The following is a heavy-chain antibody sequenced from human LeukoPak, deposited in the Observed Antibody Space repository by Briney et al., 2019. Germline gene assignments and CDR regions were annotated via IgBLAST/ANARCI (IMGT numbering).Heavy chain of an antibody. CDR1: GGSISSSSYY. J-gene: IGHJ5*02. Sequence: SETLSLTCTVSGGSISSSSYYWGWIRQPPGKGLEWIGSIYYSGSTYYNPSLKSRVTISVDTSKNQFSLKLSSVTAADTAVYYCARVIPAVAGTRWFDPWGQGTLVTVSS. V-gene: IGHV4-39*07. CDR3: ARVIPAVAGTRWFDP. D-gene: IGHD6-19*01. CDR2: IYYSGST.